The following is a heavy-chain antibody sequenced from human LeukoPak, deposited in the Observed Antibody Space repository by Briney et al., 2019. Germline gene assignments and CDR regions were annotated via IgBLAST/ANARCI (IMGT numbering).Heavy chain of an antibody. CDR3: ARDFLSAYDILTGYYIGLRGVVDY. V-gene: IGHV3-23*01. D-gene: IGHD3-9*01. CDR2: ISGSGGDT. CDR1: GFTFSIYA. Sequence: GGSLRLSCAASGFTFSIYAMSWVRQAPGKGLEWVSVISGSGGDTYYADSVKGRFTISRDNAKNSLYLQMNSLRAEDTAVYYCARDFLSAYDILTGYYIGLRGVVDYWGQGTLVTVSS. J-gene: IGHJ4*02.